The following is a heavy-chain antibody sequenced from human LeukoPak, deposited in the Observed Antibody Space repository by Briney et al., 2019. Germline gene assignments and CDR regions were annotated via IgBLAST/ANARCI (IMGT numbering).Heavy chain of an antibody. CDR2: ISDNGGGT. J-gene: IGHJ4*02. CDR1: GFTFNNYA. CDR3: AREGYYDSSGYYDFDY. D-gene: IGHD3-22*01. V-gene: IGHV3-23*01. Sequence: PGGSLRLSRVASGFTFNNYAMSWVRQAPGKGMEWVSAISDNGGGTYSADSVKGRFTISRDNSKNTLYLQMNSLRAEDTAVYYCAREGYYDSSGYYDFDYWGQGTLVTVSS.